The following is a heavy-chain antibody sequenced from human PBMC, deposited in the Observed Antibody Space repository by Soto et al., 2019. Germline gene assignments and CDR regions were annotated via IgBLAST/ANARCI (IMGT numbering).Heavy chain of an antibody. CDR3: GRGGLAVSGTYDC. Sequence: QVRLVQSGAEVKEPGASVKVSCKASGYTFSNYGVAWVRRAPGQGLEWMGWISGSNGETKYAQTLQNRVSMTTETSTSTAYMELRSLRPDDTAIYFCGRGGLAVSGTYDCWGQGSLVTVSS. D-gene: IGHD6-19*01. CDR1: GYTFSNYG. CDR2: ISGSNGET. J-gene: IGHJ4*02. V-gene: IGHV1-18*01.